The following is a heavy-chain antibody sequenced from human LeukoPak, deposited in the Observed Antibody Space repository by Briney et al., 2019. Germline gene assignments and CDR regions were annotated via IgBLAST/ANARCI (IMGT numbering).Heavy chain of an antibody. CDR2: IISDGSRT. CDR3: ARDGSLPDY. J-gene: IGHJ4*02. V-gene: IGHV3-74*01. Sequence: GGSLRLPCAASGFAFSNSWMHWVRQSPGKGLVWVSRIISDGSRTSYADSVKGRFTISRDNAKNTLYLQMNSLRAEDTAVYYCARDGSLPDYWGQGTLVTVCS. CDR1: GFAFSNSW.